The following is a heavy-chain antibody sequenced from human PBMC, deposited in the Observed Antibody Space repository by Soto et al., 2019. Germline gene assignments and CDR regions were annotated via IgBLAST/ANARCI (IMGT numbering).Heavy chain of an antibody. CDR3: ARVLTRYCSSTSCPHYYYYMDV. CDR1: GGSFSGYY. CDR2: IYYSGST. V-gene: IGHV4-31*11. Sequence: SETLSLTCAVYGGSFSGYYWSWIRQHPGKGLEWIGYIYYSGSTYYNPSLKSRVTISVDTSKNQFSLKLSSVTAADTAVYYCARVLTRYCSSTSCPHYYYYMDVWGKGTTVTVSS. D-gene: IGHD2-2*01. J-gene: IGHJ6*03.